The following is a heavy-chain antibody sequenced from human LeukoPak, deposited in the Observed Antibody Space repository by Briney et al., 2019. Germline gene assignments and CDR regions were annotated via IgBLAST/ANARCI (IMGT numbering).Heavy chain of an antibody. CDR1: GYSISSGYY. CDR3: ARFPCSGDSCYSGIRAFDI. J-gene: IGHJ3*02. Sequence: SETLSLTCAVSGYSISSGYYWGWVRQPPGKGLEWIGEINHSGTTNYNPSLKGRVTISVDTSKNQFSLRLTSVTAADTAVYYCARFPCSGDSCYSGIRAFDIWGQGTMVTVSS. CDR2: INHSGTT. V-gene: IGHV4-38-2*01. D-gene: IGHD2-15*01.